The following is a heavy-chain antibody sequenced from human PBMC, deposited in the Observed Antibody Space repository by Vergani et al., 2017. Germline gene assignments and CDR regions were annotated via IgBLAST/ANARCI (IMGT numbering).Heavy chain of an antibody. CDR3: ARLYSEYYYDPNSPRGAYYYYMDV. Sequence: EVQLVQSGAEVKKPGESLTISCKGSGYSFTSYWIGWVRQMPGKGLEWMGIIYPGDSDTRYSPSFQGQVTISADKSISPAYLQWSSLKASDTAMYYCARLYSEYYYDPNSPRGAYYYYMDVWGKGTTVTVSS. V-gene: IGHV5-51*03. J-gene: IGHJ6*03. CDR1: GYSFTSYW. CDR2: IYPGDSDT. D-gene: IGHD3-22*01.